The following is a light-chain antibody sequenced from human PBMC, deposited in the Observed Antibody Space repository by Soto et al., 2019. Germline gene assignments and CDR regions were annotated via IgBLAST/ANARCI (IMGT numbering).Light chain of an antibody. CDR2: GAS. J-gene: IGKJ2*01. CDR3: QQYGSSPYT. Sequence: EIVLTQSPGTLSLSPGERATLSCRASQSIVRSYLAWYQQKPGQAPRLLIYGASSRATGIPDRFSGSGSGTDFTFTIIILEPEDFAVYYCQQYGSSPYTFGQGTKVDIK. CDR1: QSIVRSY. V-gene: IGKV3-20*01.